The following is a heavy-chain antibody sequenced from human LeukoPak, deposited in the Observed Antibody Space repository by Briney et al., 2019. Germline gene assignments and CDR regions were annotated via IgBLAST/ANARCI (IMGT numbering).Heavy chain of an antibody. J-gene: IGHJ5*02. CDR1: GYTFTSYD. Sequence: ASVKVSCKASGYTFTSYDINWVRQATGQGLEWMGWMNPNSGNTGYAQKFQGRVTMTRNTSISTAYMELSSLRSEDTAVYYCARAALPMVRGVVWFDPWGQGTLVTVSS. D-gene: IGHD3-10*01. CDR2: MNPNSGNT. V-gene: IGHV1-8*01. CDR3: ARAALPMVRGVVWFDP.